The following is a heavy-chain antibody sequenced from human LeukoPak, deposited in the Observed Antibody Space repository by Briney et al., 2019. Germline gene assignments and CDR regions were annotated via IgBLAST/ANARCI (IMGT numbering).Heavy chain of an antibody. CDR2: FDPEDGET. Sequence: ASVKVSCKVSGYTLTELSMHWVRQAPGKGLEWMGGFDPEDGETIYAQKFQGRVTITADKSTSTAYMELSSLRSEDTAVYYCARAYYYDSSGYPEYFQHWGQGTLVTVSS. CDR1: GYTLTELS. J-gene: IGHJ1*01. V-gene: IGHV1-24*01. CDR3: ARAYYYDSSGYPEYFQH. D-gene: IGHD3-22*01.